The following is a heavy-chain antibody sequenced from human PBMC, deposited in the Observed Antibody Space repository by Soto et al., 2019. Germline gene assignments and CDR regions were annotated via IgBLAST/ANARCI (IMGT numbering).Heavy chain of an antibody. J-gene: IGHJ3*02. V-gene: IGHV1-8*01. D-gene: IGHD3-22*01. CDR2: MNPNSGNT. CDR1: GYTFTSYD. Sequence: ASVKVSCKASGYTFTSYDINWVRQATGRGLEWMGWMNPNSGNTGYAQKFQGRVTMTRNTSISTAYMELSSLRSEDTAVYYCARVRITMIVVVTPNVAFDIWGQGTMVTVSS. CDR3: ARVRITMIVVVTPNVAFDI.